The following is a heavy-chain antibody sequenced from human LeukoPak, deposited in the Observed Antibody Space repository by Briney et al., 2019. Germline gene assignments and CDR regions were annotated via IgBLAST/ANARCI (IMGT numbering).Heavy chain of an antibody. J-gene: IGHJ4*02. V-gene: IGHV1-18*01. CDR3: ARTGHYQFDS. CDR1: GYSFTDYD. D-gene: IGHD3-9*01. Sequence: ASVKVSCKASGYSFTDYDFSWVRQAPGQGLEWLGWVSIYNDITKYAREFQDRITMTTDISTSTAYMELKSLTSDDTAVYFCARTGHYQFDSWGQGTLVTVSS. CDR2: VSIYNDIT.